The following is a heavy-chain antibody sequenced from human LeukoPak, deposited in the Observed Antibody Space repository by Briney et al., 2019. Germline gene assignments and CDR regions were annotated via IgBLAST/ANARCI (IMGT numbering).Heavy chain of an antibody. CDR3: ARTYTYDSGSAFDY. CDR2: IDWDDDK. Sequence: SGPALVKPTQTLTLTCTSSGFSLTTSGMCVNWVRQPSGKALEWLARIDWDDDKYYSTSLKTRLTISKDTSRNQVVLTMSNMDPVDSATFYCARTYTYDSGSAFDYWGPGILVAVSS. V-gene: IGHV2-70*11. CDR1: GFSLTTSGMC. J-gene: IGHJ4*02. D-gene: IGHD3-10*01.